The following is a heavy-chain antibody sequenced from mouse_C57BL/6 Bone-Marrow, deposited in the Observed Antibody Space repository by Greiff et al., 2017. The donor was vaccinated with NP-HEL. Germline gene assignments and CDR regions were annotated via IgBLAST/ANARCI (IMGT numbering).Heavy chain of an antibody. CDR1: GYSFTSYY. CDR3: ARWRWLLQYFDV. CDR2: ISYSGST. V-gene: IGHV3-8*01. D-gene: IGHD2-3*01. Sequence: EVKLQESGPGLAKPSQTLSLPCSVTGYSFTSYYWNWIRKFPGNKLEYMGYISYSGSTYYNPSLKSRISITRDTSKNPYYLQLNSVTTEDTATYYCARWRWLLQYFDVWGTGTTVTVSS. J-gene: IGHJ1*03.